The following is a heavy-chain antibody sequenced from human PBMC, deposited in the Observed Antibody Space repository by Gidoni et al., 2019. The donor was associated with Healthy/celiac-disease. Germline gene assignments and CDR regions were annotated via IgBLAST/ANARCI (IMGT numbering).Heavy chain of an antibody. V-gene: IGHV3-9*01. Sequence: EVQLVESGGGLVQPGRSLRLSCAASGFTFDDYAMHWVRQAPGKGLEWVSGISWNGGSIGYADSVKGRFTISRDNAKNSLYLQMNSLRAEDTALYYCAKDEVILTGIPSYAFDIWGQGTMVTVSS. CDR3: AKDEVILTGIPSYAFDI. D-gene: IGHD3-9*01. J-gene: IGHJ3*02. CDR1: GFTFDDYA. CDR2: ISWNGGSI.